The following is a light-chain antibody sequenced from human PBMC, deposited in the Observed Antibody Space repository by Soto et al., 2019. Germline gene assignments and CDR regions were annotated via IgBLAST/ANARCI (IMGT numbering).Light chain of an antibody. CDR3: RSYAGSIPYV. J-gene: IGLJ1*01. V-gene: IGLV2-23*01. CDR1: SSDVGSYNL. CDR2: EGS. Sequence: QSALTQPASVSGSPGQSITISCTGTSSDVGSYNLVSWYQQHPGKAPKLMIYEGSKRPSGVSNRFSGSKSGNTASLTISGLQAEDEADYYCRSYAGSIPYVFGTGTKVTVL.